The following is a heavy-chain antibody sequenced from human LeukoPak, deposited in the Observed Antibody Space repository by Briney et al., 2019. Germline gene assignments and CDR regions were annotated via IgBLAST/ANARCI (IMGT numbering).Heavy chain of an antibody. J-gene: IGHJ4*02. Sequence: SETLSLTCAVYGGSFSGYYWSWIRQPPGKGLEWIGEINHSGSTNYNPSLKSRVTISVDTSKNQFSLKLSSVTAADTAVYYCARVEYWIRGVIDYWGRGTLVTVSS. CDR2: INHSGST. V-gene: IGHV4-34*01. D-gene: IGHD3-10*01. CDR3: ARVEYWIRGVIDY. CDR1: GGSFSGYY.